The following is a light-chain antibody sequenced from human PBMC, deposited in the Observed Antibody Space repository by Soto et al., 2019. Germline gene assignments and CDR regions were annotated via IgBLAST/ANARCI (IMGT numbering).Light chain of an antibody. CDR3: QQHNSFPRS. Sequence: AIQMTQSPSSLSASVGDRVTITCRASQDIRNDLGWFQQKPGKAPKLLIFAASSLQSGVPSRFSGSGSGTDFTLTISSLQPGDFATYYCQQHNSFPRSFGQGTKLEIK. J-gene: IGKJ2*01. CDR1: QDIRND. CDR2: AAS. V-gene: IGKV1-6*01.